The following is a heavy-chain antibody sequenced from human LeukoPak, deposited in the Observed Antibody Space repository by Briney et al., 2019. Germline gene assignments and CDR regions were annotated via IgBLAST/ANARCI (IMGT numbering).Heavy chain of an antibody. CDR2: INHSGST. Sequence: SETLSLTCAVYGGSFSGYYWSWISQPPGKGLEWIGEINHSGSTNYNPSLKSRVTISVDTSKNQFSLKLSSVTAADTAVYYCASAGFVCSGGSCYSRHYGMDLWGQGTTVSASS. J-gene: IGHJ6*02. CDR3: ASAGFVCSGGSCYSRHYGMDL. CDR1: GGSFSGYY. V-gene: IGHV4-34*01. D-gene: IGHD2-15*01.